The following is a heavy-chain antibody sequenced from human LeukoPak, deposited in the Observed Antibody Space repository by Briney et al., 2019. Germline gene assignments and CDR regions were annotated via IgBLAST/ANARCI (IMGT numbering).Heavy chain of an antibody. J-gene: IGHJ4*02. CDR2: ISGSGANT. CDR3: ANDKPLDF. Sequence: PGGSLRLSCSASGFTFNTYAMSWVRQAPGKGLEWVSTISGSGANTYFAVSVKGRFTISRDNSKTTLYLQMSSLRAEDTAIYYCANDKPLDFWGQGTLVIVSS. V-gene: IGHV3-23*01. CDR1: GFTFNTYA.